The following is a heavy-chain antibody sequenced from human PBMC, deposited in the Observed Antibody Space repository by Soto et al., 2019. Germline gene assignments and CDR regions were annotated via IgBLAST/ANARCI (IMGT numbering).Heavy chain of an antibody. V-gene: IGHV1-18*04. D-gene: IGHD2-2*02. CDR1: AYSFSSYG. J-gene: IGHJ5*02. CDR3: ARDGVLVATPQNWFDP. CDR2: ISAYNGNF. Sequence: GASVKVSCKASAYSFSSYGITWVRQAPGQGLEWVGWISAYNGNFNYAQKYEGRVTLTTDTSTSTAYMELSSLRSEDTAVYFCARDGVLVATPQNWFDPWGQGTRVTVAS.